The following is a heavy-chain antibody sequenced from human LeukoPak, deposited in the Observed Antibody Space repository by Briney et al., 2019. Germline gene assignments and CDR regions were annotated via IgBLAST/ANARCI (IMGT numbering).Heavy chain of an antibody. D-gene: IGHD3-16*01. CDR3: ARGVLLVLIGDASPGWFDP. Sequence: SVKVSCKASGGTFSNNAINWVRQAPGHGLEWMGGIIPISGKTNYAQRFQGRVSITADESTSTVYMELSSLKSEDTAVYYCARGVLLVLIGDASPGWFDPWGQGTPVTVPS. CDR1: GGTFSNNA. V-gene: IGHV1-69*13. CDR2: IIPISGKT. J-gene: IGHJ5*02.